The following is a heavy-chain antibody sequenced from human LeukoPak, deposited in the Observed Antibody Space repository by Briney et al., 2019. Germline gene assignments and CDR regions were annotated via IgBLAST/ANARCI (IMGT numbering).Heavy chain of an antibody. Sequence: GGSLRLSCAVSGFTFSDHYMSWIRQAPGKGLEWVSYISTSGTYTNYADSLKRRFTISRDNAKNSLYLEMNSLRAEDTAVYYCARGHFGLDVWGQGTTVTVSS. V-gene: IGHV3-11*06. CDR1: GFTFSDHY. CDR2: ISTSGTYT. J-gene: IGHJ6*02. CDR3: ARGHFGLDV.